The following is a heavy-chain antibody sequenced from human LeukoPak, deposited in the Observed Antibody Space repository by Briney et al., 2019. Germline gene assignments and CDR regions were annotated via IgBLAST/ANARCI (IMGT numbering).Heavy chain of an antibody. Sequence: GGSLRLSCTASGFTFGDYAMSWVRQAPGKGLEWVGFIRSKAYGGTTEYAASVKGRFTISRDDSKSIAYLQMNSLKTEDTAVYYCTNTGDYYGSGSYQTIDYWGQGTLVTVSS. CDR3: TNTGDYYGSGSYQTIDY. CDR1: GFTFGDYA. CDR2: IRSKAYGGTT. D-gene: IGHD3-10*01. V-gene: IGHV3-49*04. J-gene: IGHJ4*02.